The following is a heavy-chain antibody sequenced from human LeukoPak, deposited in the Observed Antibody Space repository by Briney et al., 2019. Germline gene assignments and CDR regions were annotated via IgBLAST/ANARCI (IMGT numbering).Heavy chain of an antibody. J-gene: IGHJ3*02. V-gene: IGHV4-59*12. CDR2: MYYSGST. CDR1: GGSIAGFY. D-gene: IGHD3-9*01. Sequence: SETLSLTCTVSGGSIAGFYWSWFRQSPGKGLEWIGYMYYSGSTYYNPSLKSRVSLLVDTSKNQFSLKLSSVTAADTAVYYCARAGYDILTGYCGAFDIWGQGTMVIVSS. CDR3: ARAGYDILTGYCGAFDI.